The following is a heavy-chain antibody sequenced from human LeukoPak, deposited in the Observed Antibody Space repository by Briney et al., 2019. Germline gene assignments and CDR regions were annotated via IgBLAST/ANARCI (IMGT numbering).Heavy chain of an antibody. V-gene: IGHV3-21*01. CDR3: ARGRDGYNLVDAFDI. CDR2: ISSSSIYI. D-gene: IGHD5-24*01. J-gene: IGHJ3*02. Sequence: GGSLRLSCAASGFTFSNYRMNWVRQATGKGLEWVSSISSSSIYIYYADSLKGRFTISRESAKNSLYLQMNILRAEDTAVYYCARGRDGYNLVDAFDIWGQGIMVTVSS. CDR1: GFTFSNYR.